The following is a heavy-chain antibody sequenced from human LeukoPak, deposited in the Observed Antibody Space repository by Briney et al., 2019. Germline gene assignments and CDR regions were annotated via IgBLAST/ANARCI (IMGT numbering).Heavy chain of an antibody. CDR2: IWYDGSNK. D-gene: IGHD3-3*01. V-gene: IGHV3-33*06. J-gene: IGHJ6*03. Sequence: PGGSLRLSCAASGFTFSSYGMHWVRQAPGKGLEWVAVIWYDGSNKYYADSVKGRFTISRDNSKNTLYLQMNSLRAEDTAVYYCANSPYYDFWSGPSYYMDVWGKGTTVTVSS. CDR1: GFTFSSYG. CDR3: ANSPYYDFWSGPSYYMDV.